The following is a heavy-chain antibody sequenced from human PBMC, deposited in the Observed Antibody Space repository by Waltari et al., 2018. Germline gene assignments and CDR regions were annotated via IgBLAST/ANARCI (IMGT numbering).Heavy chain of an antibody. CDR2: IQTDGSNI. CDR1: GFTFSLYW. Sequence: QLEESGGGLVQPGGSLRLSCAASGFTFSLYWMHWVRQSPGKGLGWVSRIQTDGSNIDYADAVKGRFTISRDNAKNTVYLQMNRLRAEDTAVYYCAAGGGIDFLGQGTLVTVSS. V-gene: IGHV3-74*01. CDR3: AAGGGIDF. J-gene: IGHJ4*02. D-gene: IGHD3-16*01.